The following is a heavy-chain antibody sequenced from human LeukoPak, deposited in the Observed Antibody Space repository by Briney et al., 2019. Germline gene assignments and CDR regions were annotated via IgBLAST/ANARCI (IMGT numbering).Heavy chain of an antibody. CDR2: IRNSGRDT. J-gene: IGHJ4*02. CDR3: AKSGTPDSLDMFFDS. Sequence: GESLRLSCVVSGVTFRSYAMSWVRQIPGKGLEWVSSIRNSGRDTYYADSVKGRFTISRDNSKDTPFLQMHSLRGEDAALYYCAKSGTPDSLDMFFDSWGPGTLVTVSS. V-gene: IGHV3-23*01. CDR1: GVTFRSYA. D-gene: IGHD2-2*03.